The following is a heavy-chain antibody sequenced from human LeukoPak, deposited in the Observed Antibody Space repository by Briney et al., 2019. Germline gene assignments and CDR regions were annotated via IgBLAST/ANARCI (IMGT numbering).Heavy chain of an antibody. CDR3: ARNRGRGEGDYFDY. CDR1: DGSLINYF. CDR2: VYTSGST. V-gene: IGHV4-4*07. Sequence: SETLSLTCTVSDGSLINYFWTWIRRPAGKGLEWIGLVYTSGSTNYNASLRGRLTMSIDTSKNQFSLNLTSVTAADTAVYYCARNRGRGEGDYFDYWGQGTLVTVSS. J-gene: IGHJ4*02. D-gene: IGHD3-10*01.